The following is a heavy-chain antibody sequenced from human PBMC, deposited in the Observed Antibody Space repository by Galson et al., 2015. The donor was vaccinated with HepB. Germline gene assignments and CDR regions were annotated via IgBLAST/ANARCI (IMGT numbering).Heavy chain of an antibody. J-gene: IGHJ4*02. D-gene: IGHD2-15*01. Sequence: SLRLSCAASGFTLSTYWMSWVRQAPGKGLEWVANIKEDGSDKHYVDSVKGRFTISRENAKNSLSLQMNSLRVEDTAVYYCARQNCSGGSCGTVGGFFDYWGQGTQVIASS. CDR2: IKEDGSDK. CDR3: ARQNCSGGSCGTVGGFFDY. V-gene: IGHV3-7*03. CDR1: GFTLSTYW.